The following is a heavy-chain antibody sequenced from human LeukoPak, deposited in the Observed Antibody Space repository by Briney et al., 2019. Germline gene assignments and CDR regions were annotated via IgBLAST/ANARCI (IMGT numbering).Heavy chain of an antibody. CDR1: GFTFSSYA. V-gene: IGHV3-23*01. J-gene: IGHJ5*02. D-gene: IGHD3-3*01. Sequence: PGGSLRLSCAASGFTFSSYAMSWVRQAPGKGLEWVSGVSGNGVSTDYADSVKGRFTISRDNSKNRLYLQMNSLRAEDTAVYYCAKDQGRFLEWPFPFWFGPWGQGTLVTVSS. CDR3: AKDQGRFLEWPFPFWFGP. CDR2: VSGNGVST.